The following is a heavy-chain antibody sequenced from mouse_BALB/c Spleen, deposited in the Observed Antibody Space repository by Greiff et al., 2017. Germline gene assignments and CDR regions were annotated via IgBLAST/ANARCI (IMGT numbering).Heavy chain of an antibody. Sequence: EVKLVESGPELVKPGASVKISCKASGYSFTGYFMNWVMQSHGKSLEWIGRINPYNGDTFYNQKFKGKATLTVDKSSSTAHMELRSLASEDSAVYYCARGGYLDYWGQGTSVTVSS. CDR1: GYSFTGYF. CDR2: INPYNGDT. V-gene: IGHV1-20*02. J-gene: IGHJ4*01. CDR3: ARGGYLDY.